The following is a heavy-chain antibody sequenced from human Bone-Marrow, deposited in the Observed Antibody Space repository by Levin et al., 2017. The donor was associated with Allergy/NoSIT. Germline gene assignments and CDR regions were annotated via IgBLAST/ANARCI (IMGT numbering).Heavy chain of an antibody. Sequence: GESLKISCQGSGYTFTNYWIAWVRQMPGKGLEWVGSIHPGDSQTEYSPSFQGQVTISAYRSRHVYLQWHTLKASDTAFYYWSRISIDGGYHFDYWGRGILVTVSS. CDR2: IHPGDSQT. CDR3: SRISIDGGYHFDY. J-gene: IGHJ4*02. D-gene: IGHD3-3*02. CDR1: GYTFTNYW. V-gene: IGHV5-51*01.